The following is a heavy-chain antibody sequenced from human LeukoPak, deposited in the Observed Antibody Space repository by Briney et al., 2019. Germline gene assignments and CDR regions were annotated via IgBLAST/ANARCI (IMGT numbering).Heavy chain of an antibody. CDR2: ISSSSSYI. Sequence: PGGSLRLSCAASGFTFSSYSMKWVRQAPGKGLEWVSSISSSSSYIDYVDSVKGRFTITRDNAKNSLYLQMNSLRAEDTAVYYCASGGESFAEAKDWGQGTLVSVSP. CDR3: ASGGESFAEAKD. CDR1: GFTFSSYS. V-gene: IGHV3-21*06. D-gene: IGHD3-10*01. J-gene: IGHJ4*02.